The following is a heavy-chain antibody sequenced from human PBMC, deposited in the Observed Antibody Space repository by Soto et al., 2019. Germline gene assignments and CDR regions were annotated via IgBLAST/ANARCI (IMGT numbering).Heavy chain of an antibody. J-gene: IGHJ4*02. CDR1: GGSISSGGYY. CDR3: ARDVARGGNFDY. V-gene: IGHV4-31*03. CDR2: IYYSGST. D-gene: IGHD3-16*01. Sequence: QVPLQESGPGLVKPSQTLSLTCTVSGGSISSGGYYWSWIRQHPGKGLEWIGYIYYSGSTYYNPSLKSRVTISVDTSKNQFSLKLSSVTAADTAVYYCARDVARGGNFDYWGQGTLVTVSS.